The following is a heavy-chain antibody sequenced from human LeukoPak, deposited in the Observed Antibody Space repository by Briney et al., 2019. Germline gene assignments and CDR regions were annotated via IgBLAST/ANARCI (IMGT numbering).Heavy chain of an antibody. J-gene: IGHJ4*02. CDR3: ARALVPPYYYGSGELGY. CDR1: GYTFPSYY. D-gene: IGHD3-10*01. V-gene: IGHV1-46*01. Sequence: GASVKVSCKASGYTFPSYYMHWVRQAAGQGLEWMGIINPSGGSTSYAQKFQGRVTMTRDTSTSTVYMELSSLRSEDTAVYYCARALVPPYYYGSGELGYWGQGTLVTVSS. CDR2: INPSGGST.